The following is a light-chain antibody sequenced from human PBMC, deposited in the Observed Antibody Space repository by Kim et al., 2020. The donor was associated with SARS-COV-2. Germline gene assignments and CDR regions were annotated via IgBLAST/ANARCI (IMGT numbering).Light chain of an antibody. CDR3: SSYAGIKMVGV. CDR1: RDDIGGYNY. CDR2: EVH. V-gene: IGLV2-8*01. J-gene: IGLJ3*02. Sequence: QSALTQPPSASGSLGQSVTISCTGTRDDIGGYNYVSWYQQHPGQAPRLILYEVHKRPSGVPDRFSGSKSDETASLTVSGLQAEDEANYFCSSYAGIKMVGVFGGGTQLTVL.